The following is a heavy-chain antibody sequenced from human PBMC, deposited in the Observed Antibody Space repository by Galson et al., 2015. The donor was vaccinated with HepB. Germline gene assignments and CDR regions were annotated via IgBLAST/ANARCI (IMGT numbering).Heavy chain of an antibody. J-gene: IGHJ6*02. D-gene: IGHD3-22*01. CDR3: ARGGISGYYYYYYYYGMDV. V-gene: IGHV4-4*02. CDR2: TYHSGST. CDR1: GGPISSSNW. Sequence: QVQLQESGPGLVKPSETLSLTCAVPGGPISSSNWWSWVRQPPGQGLEWIGETYHSGSTNYNPSLKSRVTISVDKSKNQFSLKLGSVTAADTAVYYCARGGISGYYYYYYYYGMDVWGQGTTVTVSS.